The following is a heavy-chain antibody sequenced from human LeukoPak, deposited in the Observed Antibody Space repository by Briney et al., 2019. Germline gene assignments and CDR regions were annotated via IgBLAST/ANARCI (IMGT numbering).Heavy chain of an antibody. CDR3: ARLSYGDYAD. Sequence: SQTPSLTCAISVDSVSSKSAAWNWIRQSPSRGLEWLGRTYFRSKWSNDYAESVKGRITITPDTSKNPFSLKLNSVTPEDTAVYYCARLSYGDYADWGRGTLVTVSS. J-gene: IGHJ4*02. D-gene: IGHD4-17*01. V-gene: IGHV6-1*01. CDR1: VDSVSSKSAA. CDR2: TYFRSKWSN.